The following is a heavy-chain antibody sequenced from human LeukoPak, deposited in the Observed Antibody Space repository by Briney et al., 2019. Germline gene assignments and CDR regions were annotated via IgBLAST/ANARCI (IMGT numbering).Heavy chain of an antibody. J-gene: IGHJ4*02. V-gene: IGHV3-66*02. Sequence: PGGSLRLSCAASGFTVSSNYMSWVRQAPGKGLEWVSVIYSGGSTYYADSVKGRFTISRDNSKNTLYLQMNSLRAEDTDVYYCASTSNYHYYDSSGPTPRYWGQGTLVTVSS. D-gene: IGHD3-22*01. CDR2: IYSGGST. CDR3: ASTSNYHYYDSSGPTPRY. CDR1: GFTVSSNY.